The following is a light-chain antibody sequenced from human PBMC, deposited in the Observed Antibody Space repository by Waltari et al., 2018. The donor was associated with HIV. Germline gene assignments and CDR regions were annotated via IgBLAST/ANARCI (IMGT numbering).Light chain of an antibody. CDR3: QQYGNSGT. V-gene: IGKV3-20*01. J-gene: IGKJ1*01. Sequence: EIVLTQSPGTLSLSPGERVTLSCRASQSLSSNYLAWYQQKPGQAPRLLISGASSRPTGIPDRFSGSGSETDFTLTISRLEPEDFAVYYCQQYGNSGTFGQGTKVEIK. CDR2: GAS. CDR1: QSLSSNY.